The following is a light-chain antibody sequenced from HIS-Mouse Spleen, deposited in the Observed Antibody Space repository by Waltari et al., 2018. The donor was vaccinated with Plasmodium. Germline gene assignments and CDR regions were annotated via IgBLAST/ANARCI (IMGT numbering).Light chain of an antibody. Sequence: SYELTQPPSVSVSPGQTASLTCSGAKSGDKYACWYQQKPGQSPVLVIYQDSKRPSGIPERFSGSNSGNTATLTISGTQAMDEADYYCQAWDSSTWVFGGGTKLTVL. V-gene: IGLV3-1*01. CDR1: KSGDKY. CDR2: QDS. J-gene: IGLJ3*02. CDR3: QAWDSSTWV.